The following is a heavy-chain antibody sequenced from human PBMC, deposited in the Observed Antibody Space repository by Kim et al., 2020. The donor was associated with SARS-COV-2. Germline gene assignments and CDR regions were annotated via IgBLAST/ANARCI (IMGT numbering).Heavy chain of an antibody. Sequence: DSIKGRFTISRDNARNSVSLQMNSLRAEDTGVYYCVRPGGTGSGYNPPPDYWGQGTLVIVSS. J-gene: IGHJ4*02. V-gene: IGHV3-21*01. CDR3: VRPGGTGSGYNPPPDY. D-gene: IGHD3-22*01.